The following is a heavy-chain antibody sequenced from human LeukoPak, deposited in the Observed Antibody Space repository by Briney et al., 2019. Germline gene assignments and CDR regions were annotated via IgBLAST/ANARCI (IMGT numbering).Heavy chain of an antibody. J-gene: IGHJ4*02. Sequence: GESLEISCTGSGYSFSSYWIAWVRQMPGRGLEWMGAIYPGDSRTTYSQSFQGQVTVSVDKSIKTAYLQWNSLTASDTAIYYCARHLSSISSCPNYWGQGTLVTVSS. V-gene: IGHV5-51*01. CDR2: IYPGDSRT. CDR1: GYSFSSYW. D-gene: IGHD2-2*01. CDR3: ARHLSSISSCPNY.